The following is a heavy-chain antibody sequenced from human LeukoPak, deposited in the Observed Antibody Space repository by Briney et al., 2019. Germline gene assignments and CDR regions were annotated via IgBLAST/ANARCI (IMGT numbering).Heavy chain of an antibody. J-gene: IGHJ5*02. CDR3: ALAYYDFWSGYYSWFDP. Sequence: SETLSLTCTVSGGSISSSSYYWGWIRQPPGKGLEWIGSIYYSGSTNYNPSLKSRVTISVDTSKNQFSLKLSSVTAADTAVYYCALAYYDFWSGYYSWFDPWGQGTLVTVSS. CDR1: GGSISSSSYY. V-gene: IGHV4-39*07. D-gene: IGHD3-3*01. CDR2: IYYSGST.